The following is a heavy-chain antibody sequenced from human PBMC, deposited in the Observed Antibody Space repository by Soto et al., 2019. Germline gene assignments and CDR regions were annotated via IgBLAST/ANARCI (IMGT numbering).Heavy chain of an antibody. Sequence: DVQLLESGGGLVQPGGSLRLSCAASGFTFSSYAMSWVRQAPGKGLEWVSAISGSGGSTYYADSVKGRFTISRDNSKNTLYLQMNSLRAEDTAVYCCAKSPRVMITFGGVIVRAFDYWGQGTLVTVSS. J-gene: IGHJ4*02. V-gene: IGHV3-23*01. CDR1: GFTFSSYA. D-gene: IGHD3-16*02. CDR3: AKSPRVMITFGGVIVRAFDY. CDR2: ISGSGGST.